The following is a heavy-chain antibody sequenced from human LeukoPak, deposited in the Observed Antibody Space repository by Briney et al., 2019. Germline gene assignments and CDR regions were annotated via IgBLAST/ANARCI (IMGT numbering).Heavy chain of an antibody. D-gene: IGHD4/OR15-4a*01. V-gene: IGHV3-7*01. Sequence: GQSVSLSCVASGLTFSNHWMYWVGQPENGEAWVAYIKQDGAVTVYVASLKGRFTVSRDNAKNSPYLKMNRLRADDAAMYYCVKDCRGWCRDMSHSWGQGTLVTVSS. J-gene: IGHJ4*02. CDR3: VKDCRGWCRDMSHS. CDR1: GLTFSNHW. CDR2: IKQDGAVT.